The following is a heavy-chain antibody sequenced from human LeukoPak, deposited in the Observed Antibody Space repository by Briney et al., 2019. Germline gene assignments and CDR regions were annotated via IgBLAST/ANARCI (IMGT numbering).Heavy chain of an antibody. D-gene: IGHD2-8*01. CDR3: AVLGYCTNGVCYKAGDY. Sequence: SETLSLTCTVSGGSISSYYWSWIRQPPGKGLEWIGYIYYSGSTNYNPSLKSRVTISVDTSKNQFSLKLSSVTAADTAVYYCAVLGYCTNGVCYKAGDYWGQGTLVTVSS. V-gene: IGHV4-59*08. J-gene: IGHJ4*02. CDR1: GGSISSYY. CDR2: IYYSGST.